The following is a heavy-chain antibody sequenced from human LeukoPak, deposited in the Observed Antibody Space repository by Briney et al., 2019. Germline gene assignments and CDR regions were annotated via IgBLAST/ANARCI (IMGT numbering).Heavy chain of an antibody. V-gene: IGHV3-48*03. CDR3: ARRTVDAFDI. CDR2: IRSSGSAI. Sequence: GGSMRLSCAASGFTFSVCEMHWVRQAPGKGLEWLSYIRSSGSAIYYADSVKGRFTISRDNAKNSLYLQMNSLRAEDTAVYYCARRTVDAFDIWGQGTMVTVSS. J-gene: IGHJ3*02. CDR1: GFTFSVCE.